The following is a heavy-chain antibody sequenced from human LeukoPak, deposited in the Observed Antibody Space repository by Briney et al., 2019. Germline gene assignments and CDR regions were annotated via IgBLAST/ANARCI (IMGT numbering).Heavy chain of an antibody. CDR2: INPNSGGT. V-gene: IGHV1-2*02. Sequence: ASVKVSSKASGYTLTGYYMHCVRPAPGQGLEWMGWINPNSGGTNYAQKFQGRVTMTRDTSISTAYMELSRLRSDDTAVYYCAREHRMVATGSFDSWGQGTLVTVSS. J-gene: IGHJ4*02. CDR1: GYTLTGYY. CDR3: AREHRMVATGSFDS. D-gene: IGHD5-12*01.